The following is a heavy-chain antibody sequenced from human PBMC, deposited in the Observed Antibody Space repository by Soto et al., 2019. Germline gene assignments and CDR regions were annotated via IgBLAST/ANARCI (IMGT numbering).Heavy chain of an antibody. Sequence: QLQLQESGPGLVKPSETLSLTCTVSGGSISSSIHFWGWFRQPPGKGLEWIGSVYFSGSTYYNPSLKSRVNMSVDTSQNQFSLRLSSATAADTAVYHCASTSIAVAGENWFDPWGQGTLVTVSS. V-gene: IGHV4-39*01. CDR3: ASTSIAVAGENWFDP. J-gene: IGHJ5*02. D-gene: IGHD6-19*01. CDR2: VYFSGST. CDR1: GGSISSSIHF.